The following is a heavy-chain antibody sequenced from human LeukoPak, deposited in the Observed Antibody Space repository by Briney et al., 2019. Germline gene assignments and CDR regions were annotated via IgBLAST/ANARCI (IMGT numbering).Heavy chain of an antibody. CDR2: INHSGST. J-gene: IGHJ4*02. Sequence: SETLSLTCAVYGGSFSGYYWSWLRQPPGKGLEWIGEINHSGSTNYNPSLKSRVTISVDTSKNQFSLKLSSVTAADTAVYYCAIFIAVAGTRHFDYWGQGTLVTVSS. CDR1: GGSFSGYY. V-gene: IGHV4-34*01. D-gene: IGHD6-19*01. CDR3: AIFIAVAGTRHFDY.